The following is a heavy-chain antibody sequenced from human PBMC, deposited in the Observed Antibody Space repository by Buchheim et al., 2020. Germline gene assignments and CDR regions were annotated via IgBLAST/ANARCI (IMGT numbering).Heavy chain of an antibody. J-gene: IGHJ4*02. Sequence: QVQLVESGGGVVQPGRSLRLSCAASGFTFSSYGMHWVRQAPGKGLEWVAVIWYDGSNKYYADSVKGRFTISRDNSKNTLYLQMNSLRAEDTAVYYCARGDCSSTSCYLGHWGQGTL. D-gene: IGHD2-2*01. CDR1: GFTFSSYG. CDR2: IWYDGSNK. CDR3: ARGDCSSTSCYLGH. V-gene: IGHV3-33*01.